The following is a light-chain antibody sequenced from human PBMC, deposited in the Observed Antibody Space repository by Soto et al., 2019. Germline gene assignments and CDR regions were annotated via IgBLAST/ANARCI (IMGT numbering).Light chain of an antibody. CDR2: AAS. Sequence: DIQMTPSPSSLSASVGDRVTITCRASQSISSYLNWYQQKPGKAPKLLIYAASSLQRGGPSRFSGSGAGTDFTLTISSMQPEDFATYYCQQSYSTPRTFDQGTKLEIK. V-gene: IGKV1-39*01. J-gene: IGKJ2*01. CDR3: QQSYSTPRT. CDR1: QSISSY.